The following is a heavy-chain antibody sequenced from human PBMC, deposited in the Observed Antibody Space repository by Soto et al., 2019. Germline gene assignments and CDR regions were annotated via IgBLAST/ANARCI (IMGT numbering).Heavy chain of an antibody. V-gene: IGHV1-69*12. Sequence: QVQLVQSGAEVKKPGSSVKVSCKASGGTFSSYAINWVRQAPGQGLEWMGGIIPIFATADSAQKFQGRVTITADESTSTAYMELSSLSSEDTAVYYCAQGLLGVNCYYGMGVWGQGATVTVSS. CDR2: IIPIFATA. J-gene: IGHJ6*02. CDR1: GGTFSSYA. CDR3: AQGLLGVNCYYGMGV. D-gene: IGHD3-16*01.